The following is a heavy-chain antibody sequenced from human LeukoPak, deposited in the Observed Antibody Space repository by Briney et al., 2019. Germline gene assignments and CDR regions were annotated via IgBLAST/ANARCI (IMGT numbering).Heavy chain of an antibody. V-gene: IGHV3-7*01. D-gene: IGHD3-3*01. CDR1: AFTFKNYW. J-gene: IGHJ6*03. Sequence: GGSLRLSCVASAFTFKNYWMTWVRQAPGKGLEWVANIKKDGTEKFYGDSVKGRFSISRDNAKKSLYLQMNSLRAEDTAVYYCARVDDCWSGSPPDYYYYYMDVWGKGTTVTVSS. CDR2: IKKDGTEK. CDR3: ARVDDCWSGSPPDYYYYYMDV.